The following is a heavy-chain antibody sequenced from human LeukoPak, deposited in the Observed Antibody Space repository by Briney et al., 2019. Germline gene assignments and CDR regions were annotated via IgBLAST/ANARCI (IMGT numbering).Heavy chain of an antibody. J-gene: IGHJ4*02. V-gene: IGHV3-23*01. Sequence: ETLSLTCTVSGGSISNSYWSWIRQPPGKGLEWVSTISGGGGYTYFADSVKGRFTVSRDDSKSMHFLQMNSLRPEDTALYFCAKRITMSAGYYLDSWGRGTLVTVSS. D-gene: IGHD2-15*01. CDR1: GGSISNSY. CDR2: ISGGGGYT. CDR3: AKRITMSAGYYLDS.